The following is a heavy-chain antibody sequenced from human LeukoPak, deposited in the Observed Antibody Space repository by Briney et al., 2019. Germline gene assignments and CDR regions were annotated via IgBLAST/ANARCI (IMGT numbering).Heavy chain of an antibody. CDR3: ARELVYYDGSGSRMRGVFDI. J-gene: IGHJ3*02. D-gene: IGHD3-22*01. V-gene: IGHV3-53*01. Sequence: GGSLRLSCAASGFTVSSNYMSWVRQAPGKGLEWVSIIYSGGSTYYADSVKGRFTISRDNSKNTLYLQMNSLRAEDTAVYYCARELVYYDGSGSRMRGVFDIWGQGTVVTVSS. CDR2: IYSGGST. CDR1: GFTVSSNY.